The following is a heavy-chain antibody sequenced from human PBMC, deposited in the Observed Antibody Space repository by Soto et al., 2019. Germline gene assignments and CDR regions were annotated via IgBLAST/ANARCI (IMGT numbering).Heavy chain of an antibody. CDR3: AKDRIGVKCGYFDY. J-gene: IGHJ4*02. V-gene: IGHV3-23*01. Sequence: RAPGKGTEWVSGISGSGDKTYYADSVKGRFTISRDNSKNMLFLQMNSLRDEDTAVYYCAKDRIGVKCGYFDYWGQRTLVP. D-gene: IGHD3-16*02. CDR2: ISGSGDKT.